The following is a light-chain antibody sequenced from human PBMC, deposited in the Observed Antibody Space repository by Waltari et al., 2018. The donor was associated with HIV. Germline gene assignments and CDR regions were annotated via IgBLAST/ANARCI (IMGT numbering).Light chain of an antibody. J-gene: IGLJ1*01. Sequence: QSVLTQPPSVSAAPGQKVTISCSGSDADMVKRPVSWYQHLPGTAPKLLIFDTYKRPSGVPDRFSASKSGTSATLGITGLQAGDEADYYCGTWGGGVTSFYVFGTGTKVTVL. CDR2: DTY. CDR1: DADMVKRP. CDR3: GTWGGGVTSFYV. V-gene: IGLV1-51*01.